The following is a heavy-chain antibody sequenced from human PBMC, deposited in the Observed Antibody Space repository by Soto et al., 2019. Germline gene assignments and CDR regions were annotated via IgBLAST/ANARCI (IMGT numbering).Heavy chain of an antibody. CDR3: TRDPWIAVAGTAQFDY. D-gene: IGHD6-19*01. CDR1: GFTFSSYA. CDR2: ISYDGSNK. J-gene: IGHJ4*02. Sequence: PGGSLRLSCAASGFTFSSYAMHWVRQAPGKGLEWVTLISYDGSNKYYADSVKGRFTISRDNSKNTLYLQMNSLRAEDTAVYYCTRDPWIAVAGTAQFDYWGQGTLVTVSS. V-gene: IGHV3-30*04.